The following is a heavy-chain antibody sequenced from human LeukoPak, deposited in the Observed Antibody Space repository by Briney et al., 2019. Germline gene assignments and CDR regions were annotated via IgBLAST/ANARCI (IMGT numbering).Heavy chain of an antibody. Sequence: GASVKVSCKASGYIFTSYYIHWVRQAPGQGLEWMGWINPNNGATNYAQKFQGRVTMTRDTSISTAYMELSRLRSDDTAVYYCARSGRTMVRGVIGGNWFDPWGQGTLVTVSS. CDR1: GYIFTSYY. V-gene: IGHV1-2*02. D-gene: IGHD3-10*01. J-gene: IGHJ5*02. CDR3: ARSGRTMVRGVIGGNWFDP. CDR2: INPNNGAT.